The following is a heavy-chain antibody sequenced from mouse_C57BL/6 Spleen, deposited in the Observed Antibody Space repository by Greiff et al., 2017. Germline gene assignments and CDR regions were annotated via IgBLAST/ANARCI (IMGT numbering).Heavy chain of an antibody. Sequence: EVKLQESGPVLVKPGASVKMSCKASGYTFTDYYMNWVKQSHGKSLEWIGVINPYNGGTSYNQKFKGKATLTVDKSSSTAYMELNSLTSEDSAVYYCARSDSDAMDYWGQGTSVTVSS. CDR3: ARSDSDAMDY. CDR1: GYTFTDYY. CDR2: INPYNGGT. J-gene: IGHJ4*01. V-gene: IGHV1-19*01.